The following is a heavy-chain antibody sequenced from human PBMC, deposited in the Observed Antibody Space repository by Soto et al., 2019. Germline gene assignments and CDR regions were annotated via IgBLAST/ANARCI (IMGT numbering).Heavy chain of an antibody. CDR3: ARDSTQRQFDP. CDR1: GGSISSGGYY. CDR2: IYYSGST. D-gene: IGHD2-15*01. J-gene: IGHJ5*02. Sequence: PSETLSLTCTVSGGSISSGGYYWSWIRQHPGKGLEWIGYIYYSGSTYYNPSLKSRVTISVDTSKNQFSLKLSSVTAADTAVYYCARDSTQRQFDPWGQGTLVTVSS. V-gene: IGHV4-31*03.